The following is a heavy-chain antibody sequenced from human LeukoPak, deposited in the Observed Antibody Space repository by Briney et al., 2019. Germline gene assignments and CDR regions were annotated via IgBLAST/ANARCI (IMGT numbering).Heavy chain of an antibody. CDR1: GFTFSTYS. CDR3: ARAGALRPDY. Sequence: GGSLRLSCVDSGFTFSTYSMNWVRQAPGKGLEWVSSISSSSSYIYYGDSVKGRFTISRDNSKNTLFLQMYSLRAEDTAVYYCARAGALRPDYWGQGTLVTVSS. V-gene: IGHV3-21*04. J-gene: IGHJ4*02. CDR2: ISSSSSYI.